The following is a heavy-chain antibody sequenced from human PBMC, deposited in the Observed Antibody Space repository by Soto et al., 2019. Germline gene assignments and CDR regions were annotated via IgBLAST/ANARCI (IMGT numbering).Heavy chain of an antibody. Sequence: QVQLQQWGAGLLKPSETLSLTCVVSGGSLSDYFWSWIRQPPGMALEWIGEINHLGSINYNPSLKSRVNMSVDKSKNQFSLTLNSVTAADTATYYCARGGISHWAYFYYMDVWDRGTTVTVSS. D-gene: IGHD2-21*01. J-gene: IGHJ6*03. CDR2: INHLGSI. CDR3: ARGGISHWAYFYYMDV. V-gene: IGHV4-34*01. CDR1: GGSLSDYF.